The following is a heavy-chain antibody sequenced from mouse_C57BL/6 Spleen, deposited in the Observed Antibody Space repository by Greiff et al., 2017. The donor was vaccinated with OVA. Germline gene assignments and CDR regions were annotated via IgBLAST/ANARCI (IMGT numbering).Heavy chain of an antibody. D-gene: IGHD2-2*01. CDR1: GYTFTSYW. V-gene: IGHV1-64*01. Sequence: VQLQQPGAELVKPGASVKLSCKASGYTFTSYWMHWVKQRPGQGLEWIGMIHPNSGSTNYNEKFKSKATLTVDKSSSTAYMQLSSLTSEDSAVYYCVRYGYDGGFAYWGQGTLVTVSA. CDR3: VRYGYDGGFAY. CDR2: IHPNSGST. J-gene: IGHJ3*01.